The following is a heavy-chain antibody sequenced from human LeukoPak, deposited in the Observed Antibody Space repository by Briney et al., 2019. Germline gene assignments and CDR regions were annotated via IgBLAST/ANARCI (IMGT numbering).Heavy chain of an antibody. CDR2: IYISGST. D-gene: IGHD1-20*01. Sequence: SETLSLTCAVSGVSISSASYYWSWIRQPAGKGLEWIGRIYISGSTNYKSSLKSRVTISLDTSKNQFSLKLSSVTAADTAVYYCARDKLPTLGITGVDPWGQGTLVTVSS. CDR1: GVSISSASYY. J-gene: IGHJ5*02. V-gene: IGHV4-61*02. CDR3: ARDKLPTLGITGVDP.